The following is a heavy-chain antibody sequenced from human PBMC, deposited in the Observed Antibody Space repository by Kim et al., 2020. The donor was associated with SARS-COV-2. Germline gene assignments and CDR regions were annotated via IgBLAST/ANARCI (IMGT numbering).Heavy chain of an antibody. Sequence: GGSLRLSCAASGFTFSNYDMSWVRQAPGKGLEWVSDISGSGGSTYYADSVKGRFTISRDNSKNTLYLQMKSLRAEDTAVYYCATTLEDRHQLDYWGQGTLVTVSS. V-gene: IGHV3-23*01. CDR1: GFTFSNYD. J-gene: IGHJ4*02. D-gene: IGHD2-15*01. CDR3: ATTLEDRHQLDY. CDR2: ISGSGGST.